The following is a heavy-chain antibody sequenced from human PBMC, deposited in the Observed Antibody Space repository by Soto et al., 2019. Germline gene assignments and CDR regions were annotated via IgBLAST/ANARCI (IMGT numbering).Heavy chain of an antibody. Sequence: GGSLRLSCAASGFTFSSYAMSWVRQAPGKGLEWVSAISGSGGSTYYADSVKGRFTISRDNSKNTLYLQMNSLRAEDTAVYYCAKGGIETLGPFYYYYMDVWGKGTTVTVSS. CDR1: GFTFSSYA. D-gene: IGHD3-16*01. CDR3: AKGGIETLGPFYYYYMDV. CDR2: ISGSGGST. J-gene: IGHJ6*03. V-gene: IGHV3-23*01.